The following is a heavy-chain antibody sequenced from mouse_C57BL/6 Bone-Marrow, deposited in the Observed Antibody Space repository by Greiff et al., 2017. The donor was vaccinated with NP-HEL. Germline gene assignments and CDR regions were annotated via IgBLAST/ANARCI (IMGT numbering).Heavy chain of an antibody. CDR2: IYYSGTI. CDR1: GISITTGNYR. Sequence: EVKLQESGPGLVKPSQTVFLTCTVTGISITTGNYRWSWIRQFPGNKLEWIGYIYYSGTITYNPSLTSRTTITRDTPKNQFFLEMNSLTAEDTATYYCAREIYDYDGYFDVWGTGTTVTVSS. V-gene: IGHV3-5*01. CDR3: AREIYDYDGYFDV. J-gene: IGHJ1*03. D-gene: IGHD2-4*01.